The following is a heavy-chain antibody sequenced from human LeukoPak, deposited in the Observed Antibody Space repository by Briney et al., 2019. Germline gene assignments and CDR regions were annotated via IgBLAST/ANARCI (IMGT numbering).Heavy chain of an antibody. D-gene: IGHD3-16*01. J-gene: IGHJ4*02. CDR3: ARDEGDSTPDY. CDR1: GITVSSNY. Sequence: GGSLRLSCAASGITVSSNYMSWVRQAPGKGLEWVSMIYSDGTTHYTDSVKGRFTISRDNSKTTLNLQMISLRAEDTAVYYCARDEGDSTPDYWGQGTLVTVSS. CDR2: IYSDGTT. V-gene: IGHV3-66*02.